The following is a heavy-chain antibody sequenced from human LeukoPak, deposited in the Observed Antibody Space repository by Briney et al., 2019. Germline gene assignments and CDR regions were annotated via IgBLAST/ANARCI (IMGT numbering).Heavy chain of an antibody. D-gene: IGHD3-22*01. J-gene: IGHJ4*02. V-gene: IGHV3-23*01. Sequence: GGTLRLSCAASGFTFSTYGMSWVRQAPGKGLEWVSTLSTSTTRTYYADSVKGRFTISRDNSKRTLYLQMNSLKTEDTAVYYCTRPLYSSGYAYFDYWGQGTLVTVSS. CDR3: TRPLYSSGYAYFDY. CDR2: LSTSTTRT. CDR1: GFTFSTYG.